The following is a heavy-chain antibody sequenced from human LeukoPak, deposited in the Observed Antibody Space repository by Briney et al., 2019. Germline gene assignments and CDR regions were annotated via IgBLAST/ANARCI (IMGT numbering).Heavy chain of an antibody. D-gene: IGHD5-18*01. J-gene: IGHJ3*02. CDR2: ISHSGST. V-gene: IGHV4-34*01. Sequence: PSETLSLTCAVYGGSFSGYYWSWIRQPPGKGLEWIGEISHSGSTNYNPSLKSRVTISVDTSKNQFSLKLSSVTAADTAVYYCARSYTAFDIWGQGTMVTVSS. CDR1: GGSFSGYY. CDR3: ARSYTAFDI.